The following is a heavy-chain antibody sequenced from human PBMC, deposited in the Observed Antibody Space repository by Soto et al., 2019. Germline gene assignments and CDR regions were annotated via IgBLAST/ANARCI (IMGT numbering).Heavy chain of an antibody. CDR1: GFTFSSHA. D-gene: IGHD2-15*01. Sequence: EVQLLESGGGLVQPGGSMRLSCAASGFTFSSHAMSWVRQAPGKGLEWVSAIRGSGPATYYGDSVKGRFSISRDNSENVLYLQMNSLRAEDTAVYYCARGADENPGYYSDSWGQGTLVTVSS. CDR2: IRGSGPAT. J-gene: IGHJ4*02. CDR3: ARGADENPGYYSDS. V-gene: IGHV3-23*01.